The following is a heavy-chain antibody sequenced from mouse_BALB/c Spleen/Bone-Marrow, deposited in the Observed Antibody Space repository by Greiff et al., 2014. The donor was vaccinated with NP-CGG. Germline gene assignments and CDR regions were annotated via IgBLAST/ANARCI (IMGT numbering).Heavy chain of an antibody. V-gene: IGHV1S29*02. D-gene: IGHD2-10*02. CDR1: GYTFTDYN. CDR2: IYPYNGGT. CDR3: ARSYGNWYFDV. J-gene: IGHJ1*01. Sequence: VQLKESGPELVQPGASVKISCKASGYTFTDYNMHWVQQSHGKSLEWIGYIYPYNGGTGYNQKFKSKTTLTVDNSSSTAYMELRSLTAEDSAVYYCARSYGNWYFDVWGAGTTVTVSS.